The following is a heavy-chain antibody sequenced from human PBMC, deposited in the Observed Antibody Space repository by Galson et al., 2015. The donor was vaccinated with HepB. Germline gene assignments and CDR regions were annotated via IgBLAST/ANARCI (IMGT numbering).Heavy chain of an antibody. CDR3: ARDPGVGNYGLFYFDY. CDR1: GFTFSSYS. CDR2: ISSSSTI. Sequence: SLRLSCAASGFTFSSYSMNWVRQAPGKGLEWVSYISSSSTIYYADSVKGRFTISRDNAKNSLYLQMNSLRAEDTAVYYCARDPGVGNYGLFYFDYWGQGTLVTVSS. D-gene: IGHD4-11*01. V-gene: IGHV3-48*01. J-gene: IGHJ4*02.